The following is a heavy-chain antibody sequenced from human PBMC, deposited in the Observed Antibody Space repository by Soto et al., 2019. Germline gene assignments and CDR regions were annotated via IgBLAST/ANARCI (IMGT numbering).Heavy chain of an antibody. J-gene: IGHJ4*02. CDR3: AISQDRGGRTTFIY. Sequence: GGSLRLSCAASGFTFRDYYMSWIRQAPGKGLEWISYISSSGDIIYYADSVKGRFTFSRDNAKNSLFLQMNSLRAEDTALYYCAISQDRGGRTTFIYWGQGTQVTVSS. D-gene: IGHD3-16*01. V-gene: IGHV3-11*01. CDR1: GFTFRDYY. CDR2: ISSSGDII.